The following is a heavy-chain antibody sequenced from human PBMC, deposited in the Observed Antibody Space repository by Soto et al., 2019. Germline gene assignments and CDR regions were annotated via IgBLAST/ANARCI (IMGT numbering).Heavy chain of an antibody. J-gene: IGHJ6*02. CDR2: IYPGDSDT. CDR1: GYSFTTYW. Sequence: PGESLKISCKASGYSFTTYWIGWVRQMPGKGLEWMGIIYPGDSDTRYSPSFQGQVTISADKSINTAYLQWSSLKASDTAVYYCARHMRYISWTSSYYYYGMDVWGQGTTVTVSS. D-gene: IGHD6-6*01. CDR3: ARHMRYISWTSSYYYYGMDV. V-gene: IGHV5-51*01.